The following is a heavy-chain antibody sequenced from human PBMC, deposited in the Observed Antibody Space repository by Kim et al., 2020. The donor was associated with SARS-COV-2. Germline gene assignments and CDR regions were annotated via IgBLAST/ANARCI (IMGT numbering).Heavy chain of an antibody. J-gene: IGHJ4*02. V-gene: IGHV4-39*01. CDR3: ARHENREDGDYVGGHFDY. Sequence: SETLSLTCTVSGGSISSSSYYWGWIRQPPGKGLEWIGSIYYSGSTYYNPSLKSRVTISVDTSKNQFSLKLSSVTAADTAVYYCARHENREDGDYVGGHFDYWGQGTLVTVSS. D-gene: IGHD4-17*01. CDR1: GGSISSSSYY. CDR2: IYYSGST.